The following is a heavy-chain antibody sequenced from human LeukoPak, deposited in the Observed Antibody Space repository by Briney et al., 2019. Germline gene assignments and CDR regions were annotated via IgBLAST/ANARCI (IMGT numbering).Heavy chain of an antibody. J-gene: IGHJ4*02. CDR2: ISTSGRT. V-gene: IGHV3-23*01. CDR1: GFTFSSYA. Sequence: GGSLRLSCADSGFTFSSYAMSWVRQAPGKGLEWVSLISTSGRTHYADSVQGRFTISRDNSKNTLSLHMNSLRAEDTAVYYCARDLDSSGYYHVVDSWGREPWSPSPQ. CDR3: ARDLDSSGYYHVVDS. D-gene: IGHD3-22*01.